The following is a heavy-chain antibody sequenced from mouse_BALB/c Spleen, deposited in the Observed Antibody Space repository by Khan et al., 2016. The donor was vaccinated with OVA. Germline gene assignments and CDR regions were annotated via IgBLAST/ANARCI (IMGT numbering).Heavy chain of an antibody. D-gene: IGHD4-1*01. V-gene: IGHV3-2*02. CDR3: ASELGRYYALDY. Sequence: EVQLQESGPGLVKPSQSLSLTCTVTGYSITSDYAWNWIRQFPGNKLEWMGYISYSGSTTYTPSLKSRISITRDTSKDQFFLQLKSVTAEDTATYYWASELGRYYALDYWGQGTSVTVSS. CDR2: ISYSGST. CDR1: GYSITSDYA. J-gene: IGHJ4*01.